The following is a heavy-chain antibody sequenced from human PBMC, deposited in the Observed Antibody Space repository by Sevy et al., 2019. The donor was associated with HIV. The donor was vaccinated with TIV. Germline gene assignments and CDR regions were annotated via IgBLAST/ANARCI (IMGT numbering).Heavy chain of an antibody. D-gene: IGHD6-19*01. Sequence: SETLSLTCAISGDSVSSNSAAWNWIRQSPSRGLEWLGRTYYRSKWYNDYVVSVKSRITINPDTSKNQFSLQLNSVTPEDTAVYYCARGPGQWLVLGNFDYWGQGTLVTVSS. CDR1: GDSVSSNSAA. CDR2: TYYRSKWYN. J-gene: IGHJ4*02. CDR3: ARGPGQWLVLGNFDY. V-gene: IGHV6-1*01.